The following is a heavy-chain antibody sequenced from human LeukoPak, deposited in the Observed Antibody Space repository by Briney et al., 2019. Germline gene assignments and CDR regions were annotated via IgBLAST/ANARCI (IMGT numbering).Heavy chain of an antibody. Sequence: GASVKVSCKASGYTFTSYGISWVRQAPGQGLEWMGWISAYNGNTNYAQKLQGRVTMTTDTSTSTAYMELRSLRSDDTAVYYCARVQNLVGATFRYYYYYGMDVWGQGTTATVSS. V-gene: IGHV1-18*01. CDR1: GYTFTSYG. CDR2: ISAYNGNT. CDR3: ARVQNLVGATFRYYYYYGMDV. J-gene: IGHJ6*02. D-gene: IGHD1-26*01.